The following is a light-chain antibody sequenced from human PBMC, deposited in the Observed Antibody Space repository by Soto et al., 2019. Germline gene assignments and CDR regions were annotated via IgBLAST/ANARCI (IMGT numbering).Light chain of an antibody. J-gene: IGKJ2*01. Sequence: EIVLTQSPGTLSLSPGERATLSCRASQSVTFSYLAWYQQKPGQAPRLLIYGASSRATGIPDRFSGSGSGTDFTLTISRLEPEDFAVYYCQQYSSSPYTFGQGTKVDIK. CDR2: GAS. CDR3: QQYSSSPYT. CDR1: QSVTFSY. V-gene: IGKV3-20*01.